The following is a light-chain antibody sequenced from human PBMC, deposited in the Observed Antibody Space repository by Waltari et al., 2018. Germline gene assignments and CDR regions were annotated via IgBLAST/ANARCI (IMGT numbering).Light chain of an antibody. CDR1: SDNIPNNY. CDR3: QSYYAYDVI. V-gene: IGLV6-57*02. Sequence: NFMLTQPHSVSESAGKTVLISCTGSSDNIPNNYVPWYQHRPGSAPVTLIYEDNQRASGVPDRFSGSIDSSSNSASLTISGLRTEDEAYYFCQSYYAYDVIFGGGTKLTVL. J-gene: IGLJ2*01. CDR2: EDN.